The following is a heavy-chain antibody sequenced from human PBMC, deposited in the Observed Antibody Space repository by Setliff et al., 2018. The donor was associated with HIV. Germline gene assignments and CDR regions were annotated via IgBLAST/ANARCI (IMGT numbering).Heavy chain of an antibody. CDR1: GFTFRRFS. D-gene: IGHD2-21*02. CDR3: AKELDCGGDCFAYFDS. J-gene: IGHJ4*02. V-gene: IGHV3-43D*04. Sequence: PRLSCAASGFTFRRFSMHWVRQAPGKALEWVSLIQGDGSRTYYADSVKGRFTISRDNRKNSLYLQMNSLTDEDTAWYYCAKELDCGGDCFAYFDSWGQGTLVTVSS. CDR2: IQGDGSRT.